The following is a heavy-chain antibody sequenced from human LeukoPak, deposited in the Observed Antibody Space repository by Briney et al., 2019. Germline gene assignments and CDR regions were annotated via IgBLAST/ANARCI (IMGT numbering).Heavy chain of an antibody. J-gene: IGHJ4*02. CDR1: GFTFRSYN. Sequence: PGGSLRLSCAASGFTFRSYNMNWVRQAPWKGLYWVSSISGSSSYIYYADSVKGRFTISRDNAKISLYLQMNSLRAEDTAVYYCARDGYSYGSDYWGQGTLVTVSS. CDR3: ARDGYSYGSDY. V-gene: IGHV3-21*01. CDR2: ISGSSSYI. D-gene: IGHD5-18*01.